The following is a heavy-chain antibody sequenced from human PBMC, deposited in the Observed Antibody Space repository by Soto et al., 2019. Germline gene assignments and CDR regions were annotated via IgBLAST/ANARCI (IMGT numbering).Heavy chain of an antibody. CDR2: IDWDDDK. V-gene: IGHV2-70*04. D-gene: IGHD6-19*01. CDR3: ARIGYNSGYYYFDN. Sequence: SGPTLVNPTQTLTLTCTFSGFSLSTSGRRVSWIRQPPGKALEWLARIDWDDDKFYRTSLKTRLTISKDTSKNQVVLTMTNMDPVDTATYYCARIGYNSGYYYFDNWGQGTLVTVSS. CDR1: GFSLSTSGRR. J-gene: IGHJ4*02.